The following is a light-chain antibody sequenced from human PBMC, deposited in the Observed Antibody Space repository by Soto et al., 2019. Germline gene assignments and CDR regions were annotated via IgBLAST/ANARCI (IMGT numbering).Light chain of an antibody. V-gene: IGKV3-11*01. CDR2: DAS. J-gene: IGKJ4*01. CDR1: QSVSGY. Sequence: EIVLTQSPATLSLSPGERATLSCRSSQSVSGYLAWYQQKPGQAPRLLMYDASNRATGIPARFSGSGSGTDFTLTISSLEPEDFTVYYCQQRSNWPSTFGGGTKVEIK. CDR3: QQRSNWPST.